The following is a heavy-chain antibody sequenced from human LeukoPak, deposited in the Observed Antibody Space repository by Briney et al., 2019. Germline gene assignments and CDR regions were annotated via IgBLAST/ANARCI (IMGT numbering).Heavy chain of an antibody. V-gene: IGHV4-59*08. CDR2: IYYSGST. CDR3: ARRESSGLLDY. D-gene: IGHD6-19*01. J-gene: IGHJ4*02. Sequence: PSETLSLTCTVSGGSISSYYWSWIRQPPGKGLEWIGYIYYSGSTSYNPSLNSRVTISLDTSKNQFSLNLSSVTAADTAVYYCARRESSGLLDYWGQGTLVTVSS. CDR1: GGSISSYY.